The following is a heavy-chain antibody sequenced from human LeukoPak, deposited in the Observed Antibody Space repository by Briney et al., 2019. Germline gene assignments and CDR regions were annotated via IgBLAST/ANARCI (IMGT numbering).Heavy chain of an antibody. CDR2: IIPIFGTA. CDR3: ASSYYDFWSGYYPFDY. V-gene: IGHV1-69*05. CDR1: GGTFSSYA. J-gene: IGHJ4*02. Sequence: GASVKVSCKASGGTFSSYAISWVRQAPGQGLEWMGGIIPIFGTANYAQKFQGRVTITTDESTSTAYMELSSLRSEDTAVYYCASSYYDFWSGYYPFDYWGQGTLVTVSS. D-gene: IGHD3-3*01.